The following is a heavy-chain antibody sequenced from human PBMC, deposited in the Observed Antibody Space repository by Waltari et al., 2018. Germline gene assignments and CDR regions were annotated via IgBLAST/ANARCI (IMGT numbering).Heavy chain of an antibody. V-gene: IGHV3-7*01. CDR3: ARKYQLWDYWYFDL. D-gene: IGHD2-2*01. Sequence: EVQLVESGGGLVQPGGSLRLSCAASGFTFSSYWMSWVRQAPGKGQEGVANIKQDGSGKYYVDSVKGRFTISRDNAKNSLYLQMNSLRAEDTAVYYCARKYQLWDYWYFDLWGRGTLVTVSS. CDR2: IKQDGSGK. CDR1: GFTFSSYW. J-gene: IGHJ2*01.